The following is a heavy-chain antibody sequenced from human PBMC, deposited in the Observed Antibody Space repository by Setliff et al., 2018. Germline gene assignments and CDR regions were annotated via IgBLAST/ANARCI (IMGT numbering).Heavy chain of an antibody. J-gene: IGHJ6*03. Sequence: ASVKVSCKASGYTFTAYYIHWVRQAPGQGLEWLGSISPYSGNTNYPQWLQGRVTMTTDTSASTAYMELSSLTSEDTAVYYCAREGVHTWSSTDYHYYMDVWGRGTTVTVSS. CDR2: ISPYSGNT. CDR1: GYTFTAYY. V-gene: IGHV1-18*04. CDR3: AREGVHTWSSTDYHYYMDV. D-gene: IGHD2-21*01.